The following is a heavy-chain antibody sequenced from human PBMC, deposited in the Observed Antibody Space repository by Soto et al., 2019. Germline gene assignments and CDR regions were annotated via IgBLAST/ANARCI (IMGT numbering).Heavy chain of an antibody. Sequence: ASVKVSCKASGYTFTSHAMHWVRQAPGQRLEWMGWINAGNGNTKYSQKFQGRVTMTEDTSTDTAYMELSSLRSEDTAVYYCATELRKRRDCYNWHEYYYYYYGMDVWGQGTTVTVSS. J-gene: IGHJ6*02. V-gene: IGHV1-3*01. D-gene: IGHD1-1*01. CDR1: GYTFTSHA. CDR2: INAGNGNT. CDR3: ATELRKRRDCYNWHEYYYYYYGMDV.